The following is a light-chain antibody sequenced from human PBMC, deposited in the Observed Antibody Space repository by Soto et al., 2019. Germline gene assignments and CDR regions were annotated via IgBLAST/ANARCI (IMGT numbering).Light chain of an antibody. CDR1: SSDVGGYNY. CDR2: DVS. Sequence: QSALTQPRSGSGSPGQSVTISCTGTSSDVGGYNYVSWYQQHPGKAPKLIIHDVSKRPSGVPDRFSGSKSGNTASLTISGLQVEDEADYYCCSHAGSNTLVFGGGTKLTVL. CDR3: CSHAGSNTLV. J-gene: IGLJ2*01. V-gene: IGLV2-11*01.